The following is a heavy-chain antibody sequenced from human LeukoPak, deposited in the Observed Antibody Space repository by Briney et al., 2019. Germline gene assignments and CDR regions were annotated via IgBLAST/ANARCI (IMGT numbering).Heavy chain of an antibody. CDR3: ARETYNGRYYYFDY. CDR1: GYTFIDYY. D-gene: IGHD1-26*01. Sequence: ASVKVSCKAPGYTFIDYYIHWVRQAPGQGLEWMGRINPKSGGTNHAQKFQGRVTMTRDTSISTAYMELSSLRSDDTAVYFCARETYNGRYYYFDYWGQGTLVTVSS. CDR2: INPKSGGT. V-gene: IGHV1-2*06. J-gene: IGHJ4*02.